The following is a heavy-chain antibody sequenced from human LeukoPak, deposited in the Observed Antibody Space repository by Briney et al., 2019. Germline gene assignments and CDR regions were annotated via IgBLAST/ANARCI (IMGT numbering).Heavy chain of an antibody. CDR1: GFNFRSYS. J-gene: IGHJ3*02. V-gene: IGHV3-21*01. D-gene: IGHD4-23*01. Sequence: PGGSLRLSCVVSGFNFRSYSMDWVRQAPGKGLEWLSSISSSSSYIYYADSVKGRFTISRDNAKNSLHLQMNSLRAEDTAAYYCARDYGGNTGIHASDGFDIWGQGTMVTVSS. CDR2: ISSSSSYI. CDR3: ARDYGGNTGIHASDGFDI.